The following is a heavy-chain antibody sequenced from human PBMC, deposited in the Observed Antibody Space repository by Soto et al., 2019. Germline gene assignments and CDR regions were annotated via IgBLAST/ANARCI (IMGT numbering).Heavy chain of an antibody. Sequence: QLQLQESGPGLVKPSETLSLTCTVSRGSLQSSTYYWGWTRQPPGKGLEWIGTVYYNGSPYFKPSLNNRLTLSADPSQNQFSLRLASVTAADTAVYYFARQTYLTYFEIWGQGTMVTVSS. CDR2: VYYNGSP. D-gene: IGHD3-16*01. CDR3: ARQTYLTYFEI. CDR1: RGSLQSSTYY. V-gene: IGHV4-39*01. J-gene: IGHJ3*02.